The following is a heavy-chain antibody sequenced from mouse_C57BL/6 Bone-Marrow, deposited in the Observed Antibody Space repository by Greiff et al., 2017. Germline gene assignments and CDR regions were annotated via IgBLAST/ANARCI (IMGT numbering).Heavy chain of an antibody. CDR3: AREEDIYYDPAWFAY. Sequence: VQLQQSGPELVKPGASVKISCKASGYSFTDYNMNWVKQSNGKSLEWIGVINPNYGTTSYNQKFKGKATLTVDQSSSTAYKQLNSLTSEDSAVYYCAREEDIYYDPAWFAYWGQGTLVTVSA. CDR1: GYSFTDYN. V-gene: IGHV1-39*01. CDR2: INPNYGTT. D-gene: IGHD2-4*01. J-gene: IGHJ3*01.